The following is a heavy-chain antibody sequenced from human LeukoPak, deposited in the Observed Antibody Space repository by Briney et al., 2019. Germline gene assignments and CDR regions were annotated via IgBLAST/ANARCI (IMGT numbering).Heavy chain of an antibody. D-gene: IGHD6-13*01. CDR1: GFTLSSYA. V-gene: IGHV3-30-3*01. CDR2: ISYDGSNK. Sequence: PGGCLRLSCAASGFTLSSYAMHWVRQAPGKGLEWVAVISYDGSNKYYADSVKGRFTISRDNSKNTLYLQMNSLRAEDTAVYYCARDLYLLAAAVTGDYWGQGTLVTVSS. CDR3: ARDLYLLAAAVTGDY. J-gene: IGHJ4*02.